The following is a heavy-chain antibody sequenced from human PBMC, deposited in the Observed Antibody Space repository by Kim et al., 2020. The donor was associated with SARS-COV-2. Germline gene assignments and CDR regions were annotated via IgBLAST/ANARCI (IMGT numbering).Heavy chain of an antibody. CDR3: AKEGSDTAMGYFDY. D-gene: IGHD5-18*01. Sequence: GGSLRLSCAASGFTFSSYGMHWVRQAPGKGLEWVAVISYDGSNKYYADSVKGRFIISRDNSKNTLYLQMNSLRAEDTAVYYCAKEGSDTAMGYFDYWGQGTLVTVSS. J-gene: IGHJ4*02. V-gene: IGHV3-30*18. CDR1: GFTFSSYG. CDR2: ISYDGSNK.